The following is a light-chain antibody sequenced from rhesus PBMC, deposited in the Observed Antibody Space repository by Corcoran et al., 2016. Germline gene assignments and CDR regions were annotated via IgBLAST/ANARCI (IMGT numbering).Light chain of an antibody. CDR3: LQYSSSPWT. J-gene: IGKJ1*01. CDR2: KSS. Sequence: DIQMTQSPSSLSASVGDTVTITCRASQSIISWLDWNQQKPGKAPNLLIYKSSRLKSGVPSRLSGSGSGTDCTLTSSSLQPEDFATYYCLQYSSSPWTFGQGTKVEIK. CDR1: QSIISW. V-gene: IGKV1-22*01.